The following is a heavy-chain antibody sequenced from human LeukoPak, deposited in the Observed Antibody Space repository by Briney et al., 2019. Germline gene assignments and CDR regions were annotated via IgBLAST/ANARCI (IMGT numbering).Heavy chain of an antibody. V-gene: IGHV3-33*06. J-gene: IGHJ4*02. CDR2: IWHDGRSI. CDR1: GFSFSTHG. D-gene: IGHD2-21*01. Sequence: GGSLRLSCVASGFSFSTHGMHWVRQAPGRGLEWVAVIWHDGRSIYNEDSVKGRFTISRDTSENTVYLQMNSLRAEDTAVYYCAKGFSTLWVNYFDDWGQGTPVTVSS. CDR3: AKGFSTLWVNYFDD.